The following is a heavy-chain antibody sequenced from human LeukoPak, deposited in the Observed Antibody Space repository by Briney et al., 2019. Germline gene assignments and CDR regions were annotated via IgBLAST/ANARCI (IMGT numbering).Heavy chain of an antibody. V-gene: IGHV4-59*12. J-gene: IGHJ4*02. CDR2: IYYSGST. Sequence: SETLSLTCTVSGGSISSYYWSWIRQPPGKGLEWIGYIYYSGSTNYNPSLKSRVTISVDTSKNQFSLKLSSVTAADTAVYYCARDSRTQYSSGWYYFDYWGQGTLVTVSS. CDR1: GGSISSYY. CDR3: ARDSRTQYSSGWYYFDY. D-gene: IGHD6-19*01.